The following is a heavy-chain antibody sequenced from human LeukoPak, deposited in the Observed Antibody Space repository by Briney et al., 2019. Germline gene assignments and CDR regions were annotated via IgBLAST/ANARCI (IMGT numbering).Heavy chain of an antibody. V-gene: IGHV4-61*02. D-gene: IGHD1-26*01. CDR1: GGSISSGSYY. J-gene: IGHJ6*03. CDR3: ARATFSSLGSYYIYYYYMDV. CDR2: IYTSGST. Sequence: KPSGTLSLTCAVSGGSISSGSYYWSWIRQPAGKGLEWIGRIYTSGSTNYNPSLKSRVTISVDTSKNQFSLKLSSVTAADTAVYYCARATFSSLGSYYIYYYYMDVWGKGTTVTVSS.